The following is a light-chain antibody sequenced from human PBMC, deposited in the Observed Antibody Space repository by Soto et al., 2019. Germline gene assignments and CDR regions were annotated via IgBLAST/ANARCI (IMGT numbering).Light chain of an antibody. V-gene: IGLV1-47*01. CDR1: SYNIGKNL. J-gene: IGLJ3*02. Sequence: QSVLTPPPSASVTPGQRVTISCSGGSYNIGKNLVYWYQQRSGTAPKLLIFKSNARPPGIPDRFSGSNSGSLSSLAISGLRSGDEADYFCAAWDGSLSAWVFGEGTKLTVL. CDR2: KSN. CDR3: AAWDGSLSAWV.